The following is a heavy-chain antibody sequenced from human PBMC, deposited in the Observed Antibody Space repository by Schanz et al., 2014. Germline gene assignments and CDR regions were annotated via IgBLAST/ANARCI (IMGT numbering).Heavy chain of an antibody. V-gene: IGHV3-13*01. CDR2: IGYLGDT. J-gene: IGHJ4*02. D-gene: IGHD3-10*01. CDR1: GFTLSNSD. Sequence: EVQLVESGGGLVQPGGSLRLSCAASGFTLSNSDMHWVRQGTGKGLEWVSTIGYLGDTYYPDSVKGRFTISRDNAKNSLYLQMNSLRAEDTAVYYCARANYRRKINFDYWGRGTLVTVSS. CDR3: ARANYRRKINFDY.